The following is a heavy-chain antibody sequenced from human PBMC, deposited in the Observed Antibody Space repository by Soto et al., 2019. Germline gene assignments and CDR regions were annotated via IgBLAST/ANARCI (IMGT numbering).Heavy chain of an antibody. CDR2: ISGYNGNT. J-gene: IGHJ6*02. V-gene: IGHV1-18*01. CDR1: GYTFSMSG. Sequence: ASVKVSCKSSGYTFSMSGISWVRQAPGQGLEWMGWISGYNGNTNYEQKFQDRVTMTTDTTTNTAYMELRSLRSDDTAVYYCAREGPRRYYYYGMDVWGQGTTVTVSS. CDR3: AREGPRRYYYYGMDV.